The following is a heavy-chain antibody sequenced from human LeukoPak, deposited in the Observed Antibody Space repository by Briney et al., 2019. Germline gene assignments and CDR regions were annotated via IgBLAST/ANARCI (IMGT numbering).Heavy chain of an antibody. CDR3: TRRVSTTRWFDP. Sequence: GGSLKLSCAASGFTFSSYWMHWVRQAPGKGLVWVSRIKSDGSTTNYADSVKGRFTISRDNAENTLYLQMNSLRVEDTAVYYCTRRVSTTRWFDPWGQGTLVTVSS. J-gene: IGHJ5*02. V-gene: IGHV3-74*01. D-gene: IGHD2-15*01. CDR1: GFTFSSYW. CDR2: IKSDGSTT.